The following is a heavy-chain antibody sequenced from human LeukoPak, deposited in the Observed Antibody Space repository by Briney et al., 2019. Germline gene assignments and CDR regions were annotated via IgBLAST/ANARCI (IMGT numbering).Heavy chain of an antibody. J-gene: IGHJ4*02. Sequence: GGSVTLSYAPSAFTLGVSAMHWARQASGKGLEWVGRVTSKANNYATAYGAAVKDRFTISRDDSKNTAYLQMNSLKTEDTAVYYCASLSHFPLIWGREPLVTVSS. CDR1: AFTLGVSA. CDR2: VTSKANNYAT. CDR3: ASLSHFPLI. D-gene: IGHD2/OR15-2a*01. V-gene: IGHV3-73*01.